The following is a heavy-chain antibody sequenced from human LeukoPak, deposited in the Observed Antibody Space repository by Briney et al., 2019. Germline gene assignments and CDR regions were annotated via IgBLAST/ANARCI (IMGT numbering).Heavy chain of an antibody. D-gene: IGHD6-19*01. V-gene: IGHV3-30*18. CDR2: ISYDGSNK. Sequence: GRSLRLSCAASGFTFSGYGMHGVRQAPGKGLEWVAVISYDGSNKYYADSVKGRFIISRDNSKNTLYVQMNSLRAEDTAVYYCAKYLAHSSGWLLDAFDIWGQGTMVTVSS. CDR1: GFTFSGYG. CDR3: AKYLAHSSGWLLDAFDI. J-gene: IGHJ3*02.